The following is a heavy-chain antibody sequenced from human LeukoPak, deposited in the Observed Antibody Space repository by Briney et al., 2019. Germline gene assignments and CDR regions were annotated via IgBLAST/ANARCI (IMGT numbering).Heavy chain of an antibody. CDR1: GGTFSSYA. CDR2: TIPILGIA. CDR3: ARASQWELLDY. V-gene: IGHV1-69*04. J-gene: IGHJ4*02. D-gene: IGHD1-26*01. Sequence: SVKVSCKASGGTFSSYAISWVRQAPGQGLEWMGRTIPILGIANYAQKFQGRVTITADKSTSTAYMELSSLRSEDTAVYYCARASQWELLDYWGQGTLVTVSS.